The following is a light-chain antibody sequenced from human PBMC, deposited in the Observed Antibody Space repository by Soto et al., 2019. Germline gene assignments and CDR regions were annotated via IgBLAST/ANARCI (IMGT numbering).Light chain of an antibody. J-gene: IGKJ1*01. Sequence: DIQMTQSPSSLSASVGDRVTITCRPSQGIGNSLAWYQQKPGTVPKLLIHTASTLQAGVPSRFSGSGSGKDFTLTSRRLHAEDVATYYLQNYDSAPTFGPGTKVEIK. CDR3: QNYDSAPT. CDR1: QGIGNS. V-gene: IGKV1-27*01. CDR2: TAS.